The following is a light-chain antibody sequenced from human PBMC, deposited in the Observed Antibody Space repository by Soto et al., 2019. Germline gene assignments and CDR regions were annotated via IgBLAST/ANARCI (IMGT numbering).Light chain of an antibody. CDR3: QQYNTYSQT. Sequence: DIQMTQSPSTLSASVGDRVTITCRASQSISSSLAWYQQKPGKAPKLLIYDASSLESGVPSRFSGSGSGTEFTLTISSLQPDDCATYYCQQYNTYSQTFGQGTKVDIK. CDR2: DAS. CDR1: QSISSS. J-gene: IGKJ1*01. V-gene: IGKV1-5*01.